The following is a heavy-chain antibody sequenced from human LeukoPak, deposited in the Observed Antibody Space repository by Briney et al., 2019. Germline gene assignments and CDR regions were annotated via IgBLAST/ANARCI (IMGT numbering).Heavy chain of an antibody. J-gene: IGHJ4*02. D-gene: IGHD1-26*01. Sequence: PGGSRRLSCTASGFTVTTLAMTWVRQATGKGLEWVSVIGESDGRTYYADSVKGRFTISRDESKNTLYLQMNSLRAEDTAVYYCAKGPTDSCWEKLHDWGQGTLVTASS. CDR2: IGESDGRT. CDR3: AKGPTDSCWEKLHD. V-gene: IGHV3-23*01. CDR1: GFTVTTLA.